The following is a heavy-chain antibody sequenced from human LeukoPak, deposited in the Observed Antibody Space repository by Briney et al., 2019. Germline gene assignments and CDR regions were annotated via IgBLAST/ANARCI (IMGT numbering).Heavy chain of an antibody. D-gene: IGHD4-17*01. CDR3: TRGGTVTTGIDY. CDR2: ISRSSGYI. CDR1: GFTFSTYT. V-gene: IGHV3-21*01. Sequence: KPGGSLRLSCAASGFTFSTYTMNWVRQAPGKGLEWVSSISRSSGYIYYADSVKGRFTISRDNAENSLYLQMNSLRAEDTAVYYCTRGGTVTTGIDYWGQGTLVTVSS. J-gene: IGHJ4*02.